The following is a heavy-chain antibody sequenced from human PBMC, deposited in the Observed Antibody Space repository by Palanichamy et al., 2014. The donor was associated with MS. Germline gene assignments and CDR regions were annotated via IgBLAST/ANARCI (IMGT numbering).Heavy chain of an antibody. V-gene: IGHV4-39*07. Sequence: QLQLQESGPGLVKPSETLSLTCSVSGGSISNSIHNWGWIRQPPGKGLEWIGNIYYSGSTYYNRSLKSRVTISVDTSRNQFSLNLSSVTAADTAVYYCAGMGTPTHYGLDVWGQGTTVTVSS. CDR3: AGMGTPTHYGLDV. J-gene: IGHJ6*02. CDR2: IYYSGST. D-gene: IGHD1-26*01. CDR1: GGSISNSIHN.